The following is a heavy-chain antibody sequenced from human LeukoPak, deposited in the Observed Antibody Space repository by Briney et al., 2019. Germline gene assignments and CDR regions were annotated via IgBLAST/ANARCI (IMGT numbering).Heavy chain of an antibody. V-gene: IGHV1-18*04. D-gene: IGHD3-10*01. CDR1: GYTFTIYG. Sequence: ASVRVSCKASGYTFTIYGISRVRQAPGQGLEWMGWISAYNGNTNYAQKLQGRVTMTTDTSTSTAYMELRSLRSDDTAVYYCARSYGSGSYSVDWGQGTLVTVSS. J-gene: IGHJ4*02. CDR3: ARSYGSGSYSVD. CDR2: ISAYNGNT.